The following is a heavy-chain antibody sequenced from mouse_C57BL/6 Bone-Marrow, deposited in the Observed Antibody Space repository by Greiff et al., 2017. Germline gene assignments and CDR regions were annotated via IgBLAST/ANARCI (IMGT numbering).Heavy chain of an antibody. CDR1: GISITTGNYR. CDR2: IYYSGTI. D-gene: IGHD1-1*01. Sequence: EVQWVESGPGLVKPSQTVFLTCTVTGISITTGNYRWSWIRQFPGNKLEWIGYIYYSGTITYNPSLTSRTTITRDTPKNQFFLEMNSLTAEDTATYYCARERYYYGSRDFDVWGTGTTVTVSS. CDR3: ARERYYYGSRDFDV. V-gene: IGHV3-5*01. J-gene: IGHJ1*03.